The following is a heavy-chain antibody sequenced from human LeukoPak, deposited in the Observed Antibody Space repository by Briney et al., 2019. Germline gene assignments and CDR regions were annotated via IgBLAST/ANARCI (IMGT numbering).Heavy chain of an antibody. CDR3: ARHGSVVVAAPYFDY. J-gene: IGHJ4*02. CDR1: GGSISSYY. CDR2: IYTSGGT. V-gene: IGHV4-4*07. D-gene: IGHD2-15*01. Sequence: SETLSLTCTVSGGSISSYYWSWIRQPAGKGLEWIGRIYTSGGTNYNPSLKSRVTMSVDTSKNQFSLKLSSVTAADTAVYYCARHGSVVVAAPYFDYWGQGTLVTVSS.